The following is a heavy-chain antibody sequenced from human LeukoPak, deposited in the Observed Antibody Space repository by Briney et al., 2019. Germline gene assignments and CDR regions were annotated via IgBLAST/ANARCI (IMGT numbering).Heavy chain of an antibody. Sequence: GESLKISCKGSGYSFTSYWIGWVRQMPGKGLEWMGIIYPGDSDTRYSPSFQGQVTISADKSISTAYLQWSSLKASDTAMYYCARPGSYYYGSRSFPTGWFDPWGQGTLVTVSS. V-gene: IGHV5-51*01. CDR2: IYPGDSDT. J-gene: IGHJ5*02. D-gene: IGHD3-10*01. CDR1: GYSFTSYW. CDR3: ARPGSYYYGSRSFPTGWFDP.